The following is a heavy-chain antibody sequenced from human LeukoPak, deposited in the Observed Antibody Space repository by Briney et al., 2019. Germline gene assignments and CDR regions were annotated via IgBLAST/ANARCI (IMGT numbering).Heavy chain of an antibody. CDR2: ISSSGSTI. Sequence: GGSLRLSCAASGFTFSDYYMSWIRQAPGEGLEWVSYISSSGSTIYYADSVKGRFTISRDNAKNSLYLQMNSLRAEDTAVYYWARARRDYDILTGYPVGAFDVWGQGTMVTVSS. CDR1: GFTFSDYY. CDR3: ARARRDYDILTGYPVGAFDV. D-gene: IGHD3-9*01. V-gene: IGHV3-11*01. J-gene: IGHJ3*01.